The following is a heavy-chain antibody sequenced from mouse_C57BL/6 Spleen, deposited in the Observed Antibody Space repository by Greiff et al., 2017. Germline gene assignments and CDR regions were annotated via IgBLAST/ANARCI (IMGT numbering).Heavy chain of an antibody. CDR1: GFSLSTSGMG. CDR3: AFYYYGSSPAAWFAY. V-gene: IGHV8-12*01. Sequence: QVTLKECGPGILQSSQTLSLTCSFSGFSLSTSGMGVSWIRQPSGKGLEWLAHIYWDDDKRYNPSLKSRLTITKDTSRNQVFLKITSVDTADTATYYCAFYYYGSSPAAWFAYWGQGTLVTVSA. J-gene: IGHJ3*01. CDR2: IYWDDDK. D-gene: IGHD1-1*01.